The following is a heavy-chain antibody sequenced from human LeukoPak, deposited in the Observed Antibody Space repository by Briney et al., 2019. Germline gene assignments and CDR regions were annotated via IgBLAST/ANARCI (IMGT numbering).Heavy chain of an antibody. J-gene: IGHJ4*02. CDR3: ARDALPSWYSSSWYYFDY. Sequence: PGRSLRLSCAASGFTFSSYAMHWVRQAPGKGLEWVAVISYDGSNKYYADSVKGRFTISRDNSKNTLYLQMNSLRAEDTAVYYCARDALPSWYSSSWYYFDYWGQGTLVTVSS. CDR2: ISYDGSNK. V-gene: IGHV3-30-3*01. CDR1: GFTFSSYA. D-gene: IGHD6-13*01.